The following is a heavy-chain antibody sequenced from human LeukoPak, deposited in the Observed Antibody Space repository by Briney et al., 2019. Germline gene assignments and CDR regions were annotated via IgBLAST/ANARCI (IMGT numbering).Heavy chain of an antibody. V-gene: IGHV1-69*13. CDR1: GGTFSSYA. CDR2: IIPIFGTA. Sequence: SVKVSCKASGGTFSSYAISWVRQAPGQGLEWMGGIIPIFGTANYAQKFQGRVTITADESTSTAYMELSSLRSEDTAVYYCASRTVTGYYYYGMDVWGQGTLVTVSS. D-gene: IGHD4-17*01. CDR3: ASRTVTGYYYYGMDV. J-gene: IGHJ6*02.